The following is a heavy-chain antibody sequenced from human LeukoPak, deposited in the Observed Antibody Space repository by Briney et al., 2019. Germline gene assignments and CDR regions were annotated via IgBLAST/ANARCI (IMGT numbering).Heavy chain of an antibody. D-gene: IGHD2-8*01. CDR1: GFTFSGYA. J-gene: IGHJ4*02. CDR2: ISGRGDST. Sequence: GGSLRLSCATSGFTFSGYAMSWVRQAPGKGLEWVSGISGRGDSTYYADSVKGRFTISRDNSKNTLYLQMNSLGAEDTAVYYCARQDVVLMVYATSFDYWGQGTLVTVSS. V-gene: IGHV3-23*01. CDR3: ARQDVVLMVYATSFDY.